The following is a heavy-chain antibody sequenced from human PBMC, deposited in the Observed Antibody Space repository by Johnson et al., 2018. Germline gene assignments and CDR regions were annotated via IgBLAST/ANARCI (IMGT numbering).Heavy chain of an antibody. CDR2: VYYNGSS. D-gene: IGHD4-23*01. Sequence: QVQLQESGPGLVKPSETLSLTCTVSGGSISTYHWSWIRQPPGKGLEWIGYVYYNGSSHYNPSLKSLVTMSVDTSKKKFSLKLNSVTAADTASYYCARDNPCDAVASDAFDVWCQGTMVTVSS. CDR1: GGSISTYH. CDR3: ARDNPCDAVASDAFDV. V-gene: IGHV4-59*01. J-gene: IGHJ3*01.